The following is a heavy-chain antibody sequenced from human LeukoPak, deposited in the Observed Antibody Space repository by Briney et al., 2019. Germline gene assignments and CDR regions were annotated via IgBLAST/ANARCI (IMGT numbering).Heavy chain of an antibody. CDR2: TYYRSKWLT. CDR3: TRKGTVTTPFDY. CDR1: GDSVSSNSAA. Sequence: SQTLSVTCAISGDSVSSNSAAWNWIRQSPSRGLEWLGRTYYRSKWLTDYAVSVKSRITINADTSKNQFSLRLNSVTPEDTAVYYCTRKGTVTTPFDYWGQGILVTVSS. V-gene: IGHV6-1*01. J-gene: IGHJ4*02. D-gene: IGHD4-11*01.